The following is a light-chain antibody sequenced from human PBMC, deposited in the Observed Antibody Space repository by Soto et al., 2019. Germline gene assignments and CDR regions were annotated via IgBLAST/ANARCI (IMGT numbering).Light chain of an antibody. CDR3: QQRSNG. V-gene: IGKV3-11*01. CDR1: QSVGTY. Sequence: EIVLTQSPDTLSLSPGERAILSCRASQSVGTYLVWYKQKPGQAPRLLIYGASNRATGNPARFSGSRSGTDFTLNISSLEPEDGAVYYCQQRSNGFGQGTKLDIK. CDR2: GAS. J-gene: IGKJ2*01.